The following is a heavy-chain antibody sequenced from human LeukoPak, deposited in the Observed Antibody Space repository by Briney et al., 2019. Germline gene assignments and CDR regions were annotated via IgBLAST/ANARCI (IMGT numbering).Heavy chain of an antibody. CDR2: ISGSGGST. CDR1: GFTFSSYA. Sequence: GGSLRLSCAASGFTFSSYAMSWVRQAPGKGLEWVSAISGSGGSTYYADSVKGRFTISRDNSKNTLYLQMTRLRAEDTAVYYCAKRILDIVVVPASYYFDYWGQGTLVTVSS. V-gene: IGHV3-23*01. CDR3: AKRILDIVVVPASYYFDY. D-gene: IGHD2-2*03. J-gene: IGHJ4*02.